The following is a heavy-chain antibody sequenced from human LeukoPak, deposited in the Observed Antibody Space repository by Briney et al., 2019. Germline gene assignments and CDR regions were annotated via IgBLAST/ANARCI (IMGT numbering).Heavy chain of an antibody. Sequence: GGSLRLSCAASGFTFSNAWMSWVRQAPGKGLEWVGRIKSKTDGGTTDYAAPVKGRFTISRDDSKNTLYLQMNSLKTEDTAVYYCSTEVLAYCGGDCTYWGQGTLVTVSS. D-gene: IGHD2-21*02. V-gene: IGHV3-15*01. CDR1: GFTFSNAW. CDR2: IKSKTDGGTT. CDR3: STEVLAYCGGDCTY. J-gene: IGHJ4*02.